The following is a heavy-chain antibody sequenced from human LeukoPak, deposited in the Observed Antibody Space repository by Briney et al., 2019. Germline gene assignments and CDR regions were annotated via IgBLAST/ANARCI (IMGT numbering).Heavy chain of an antibody. V-gene: IGHV1-8*01. Sequence: GASVKVSCKASGYTFTSYDINWVRQATGQGLEWMRWMNPNSGNTGYAQKFQGRVTMTRNTSISTAYMELSSLRSEDTAVYYCARAPEIDSSGSYTDYRGQGTLVTVSS. CDR1: GYTFTSYD. CDR3: ARAPEIDSSGSYTDY. D-gene: IGHD3-22*01. J-gene: IGHJ4*02. CDR2: MNPNSGNT.